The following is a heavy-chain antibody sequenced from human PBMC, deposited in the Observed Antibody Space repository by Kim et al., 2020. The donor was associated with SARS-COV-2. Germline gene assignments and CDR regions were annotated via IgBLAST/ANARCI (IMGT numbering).Heavy chain of an antibody. Sequence: ASVKVSCKASGYSFIGYYLHWLRQAPGQGLEWVGWINPSSGARKYAQKFQGRVTMTRDTSISTAYMELSSVGSDDTAVYYCARDRGTYSDYWGQGTVVTVSS. J-gene: IGHJ4*02. V-gene: IGHV1-2*02. D-gene: IGHD2-21*01. CDR3: ARDRGTYSDY. CDR2: INPSSGAR. CDR1: GYSFIGYY.